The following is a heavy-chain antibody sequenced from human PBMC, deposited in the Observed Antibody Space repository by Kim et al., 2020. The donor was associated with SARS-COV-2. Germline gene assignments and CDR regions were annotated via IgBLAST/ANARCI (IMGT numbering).Heavy chain of an antibody. CDR2: INPANSDT. CDR1: GYIFINYA. Sequence: ASVKVSCRTSGYIFINYAMHWLRQAPGQSLEWMGWINPANSDTYYSQKFQGRVTMTRDTSASTAYMELSSLRSEDTAVYYCAPWPATSISYYLDYWGQGTLVTVSS. J-gene: IGHJ4*02. CDR3: APWPATSISYYLDY. D-gene: IGHD1-1*01. V-gene: IGHV1-3*01.